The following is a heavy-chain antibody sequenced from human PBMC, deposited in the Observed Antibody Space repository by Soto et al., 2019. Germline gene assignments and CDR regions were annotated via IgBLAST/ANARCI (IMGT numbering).Heavy chain of an antibody. V-gene: IGHV2-26*01. CDR3: ARTTTVTSHYYYYGMDV. D-gene: IGHD4-17*01. J-gene: IGHJ6*02. CDR1: GFSLSNARMG. Sequence: KSGPTLVNPTETLTLTCTVSGFSLSNARMGVSWIRQPPGKALEWLAHIFSNDEKSYSTSLKSRLTISKDTSKSQVVLTMTNMDPVDTATYYCARTTTVTSHYYYYGMDVWGQGTTVTVSS. CDR2: IFSNDEK.